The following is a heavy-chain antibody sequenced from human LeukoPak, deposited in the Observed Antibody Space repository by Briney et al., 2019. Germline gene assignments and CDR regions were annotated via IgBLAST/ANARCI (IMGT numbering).Heavy chain of an antibody. Sequence: GGSLRLSCEASGFTISNYYMSWVRQAPGKGLEWVSVIFSGGTIYYADAVKGRFTISKDNSKNTLYLQMNSLRAEDTAVYYCAREKVDCSSTSCPLYYFDYWGQGTLVTVSS. D-gene: IGHD2-2*01. CDR1: GFTISNYY. J-gene: IGHJ4*02. CDR3: AREKVDCSSTSCPLYYFDY. CDR2: IFSGGTI. V-gene: IGHV3-66*01.